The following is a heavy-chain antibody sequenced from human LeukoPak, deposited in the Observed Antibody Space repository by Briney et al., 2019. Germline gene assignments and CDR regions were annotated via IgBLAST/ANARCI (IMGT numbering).Heavy chain of an antibody. Sequence: AGGALRLSCAASGCTLRSYYMSWGREAPGKGLGWGAVIYSGGSTYYADSVKGRFPISRDNSKNTLYLQMNSLRAEDTAVYYCARETITMVRGVPLFDYWGQGTLVTVSS. CDR1: GCTLRSYY. CDR2: IYSGGST. J-gene: IGHJ4*02. CDR3: ARETITMVRGVPLFDY. D-gene: IGHD3-10*01. V-gene: IGHV3-53*01.